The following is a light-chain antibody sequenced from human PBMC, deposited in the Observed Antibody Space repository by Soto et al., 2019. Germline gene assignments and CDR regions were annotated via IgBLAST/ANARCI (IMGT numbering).Light chain of an antibody. CDR1: QSLSSND. J-gene: IGKJ2*01. CDR3: QQYGGSPPKYT. CDR2: GVS. Sequence: EIVLTQSPGTLSLSPGERATLFCRASQSLSSNDLAWYQQKPGQAPRLLIYGVSSRATGIPDRFSGSGSGTDFTLTISRLEPEDFAIDYCQQYGGSPPKYTFGQGTKLEIK. V-gene: IGKV3-20*01.